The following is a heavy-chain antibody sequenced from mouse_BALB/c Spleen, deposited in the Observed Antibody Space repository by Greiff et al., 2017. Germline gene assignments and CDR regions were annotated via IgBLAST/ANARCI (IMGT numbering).Heavy chain of an antibody. Sequence: EVQLVESGAELVKPGASVKLSCTASGFNIKDTYMHWVKQRPEQGLEWIGRIDPANGNTKYDPKFQGKATITADTSSNTAYLQLSSLTSEDTAVYYCARWGGNYVWYFDVWGAGTTVTVSS. V-gene: IGHV14-3*02. CDR3: ARWGGNYVWYFDV. CDR1: GFNIKDTY. J-gene: IGHJ1*01. D-gene: IGHD2-1*01. CDR2: IDPANGNT.